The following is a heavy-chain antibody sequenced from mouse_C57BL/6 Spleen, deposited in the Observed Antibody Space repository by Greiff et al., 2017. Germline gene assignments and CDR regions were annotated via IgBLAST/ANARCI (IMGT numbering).Heavy chain of an antibody. CDR1: GYTFTSYW. J-gene: IGHJ2*01. V-gene: IGHV1-55*01. CDR2: IYPGSGST. Sequence: KQSGAELVKPGASVKMSCKASGYTFTSYWITWVKQRPGQGLEWIGDIYPGSGSTNYNVKFKSKATLAVDTSSSPAYMQLSSLTSEDSAVYYCAKGNSDAGFGYWGQGTTLTVSS. CDR3: AKGNSDAGFGY.